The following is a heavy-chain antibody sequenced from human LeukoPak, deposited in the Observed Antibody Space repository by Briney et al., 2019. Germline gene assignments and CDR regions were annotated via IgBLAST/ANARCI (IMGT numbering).Heavy chain of an antibody. CDR2: IYHSGST. V-gene: IGHV4-39*07. D-gene: IGHD1-26*01. CDR3: ASNRGSYYAEEDY. CDR1: GGSISSSSYY. J-gene: IGHJ4*02. Sequence: SETLSLTCTVSGGSISSSSYYWGWIRQPPGKGLEWIGEIYHSGSTNYNPSLKSRVTISVDKSKNQFSLKLSSVTAADTAVYYCASNRGSYYAEEDYWGQGTLVTVSS.